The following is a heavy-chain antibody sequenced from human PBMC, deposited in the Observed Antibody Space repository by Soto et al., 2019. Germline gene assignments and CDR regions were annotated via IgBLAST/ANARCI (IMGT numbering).Heavy chain of an antibody. D-gene: IGHD3-22*01. CDR1: GGSISSGDYY. J-gene: IGHJ4*02. Sequence: SETLSLTCTVSGGSISSGDYYWSWIRQPPGKGLEWIGYIYYSGSTYYNPSLKGRVTISVDTSKNQFSLKLSSVTAADTAVYYCARGIYDSSSGDYWGQGTLVTVSS. CDR3: ARGIYDSSSGDY. V-gene: IGHV4-30-4*01. CDR2: IYYSGST.